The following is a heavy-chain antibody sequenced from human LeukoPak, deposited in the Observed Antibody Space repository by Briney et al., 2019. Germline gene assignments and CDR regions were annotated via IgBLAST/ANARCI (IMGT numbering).Heavy chain of an antibody. CDR1: GGSISSGGYY. CDR2: INHSGST. CDR3: ARDVPHVLLWFGDTRKYNWFDP. Sequence: PSETLSLTCTVSGGSISSGGYYWRWIRQPPGKGLEWIGEINHSGSTNYNPSLKSRVTISVDTSKNQFSLKLSSVTAADTAVYYCARDVPHVLLWFGDTRKYNWFDPWGQGTLVTVSS. V-gene: IGHV4-39*07. J-gene: IGHJ5*02. D-gene: IGHD3-10*01.